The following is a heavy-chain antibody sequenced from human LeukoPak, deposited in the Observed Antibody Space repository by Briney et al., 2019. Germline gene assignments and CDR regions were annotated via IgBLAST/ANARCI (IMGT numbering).Heavy chain of an antibody. CDR2: ISYDGGDK. J-gene: IGHJ4*02. CDR1: GFTFSSYA. Sequence: PGGSLRLSRAASGFTFSSYAIHWVRQAPGKGLEWVAFISYDGGDKRYAESVKGRITISRDNSRKTLYLQMHSLGPEDTAIYYCARDLSERYSIDYWGQGTLVTVSS. D-gene: IGHD1-14*01. CDR3: ARDLSERYSIDY. V-gene: IGHV3-30-3*01.